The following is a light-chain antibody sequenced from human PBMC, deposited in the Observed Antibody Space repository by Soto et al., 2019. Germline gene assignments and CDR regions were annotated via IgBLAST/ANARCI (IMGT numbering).Light chain of an antibody. V-gene: IGKV3-15*01. Sequence: EMVMTQSPASLSVSPGERATLSCRASQSIGSNLAWYQRKPGQAPRLLIYGAFIRATGIPDRFSGSGSGTEFTLTISSQQSEDFAVYYCQQYNNGPYTFGQGTKLEIK. CDR2: GAF. CDR3: QQYNNGPYT. J-gene: IGKJ2*01. CDR1: QSIGSN.